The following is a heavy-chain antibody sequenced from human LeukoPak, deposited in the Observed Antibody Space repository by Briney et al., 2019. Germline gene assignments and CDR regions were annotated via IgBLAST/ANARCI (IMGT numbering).Heavy chain of an antibody. CDR1: GGSIGSSSYY. CDR2: IYYSGST. J-gene: IGHJ4*02. Sequence: SETLSLTCTVSGGSIGSSSYYWGWIRQPPGKGLEWIGSIYYSGSTYYNPSLKSRVTISVDTSKNQFSLKLSSVTAADTAVYYCARVLVVVPAAHFDYWGQGTLVTVSS. D-gene: IGHD2-2*01. V-gene: IGHV4-39*01. CDR3: ARVLVVVPAAHFDY.